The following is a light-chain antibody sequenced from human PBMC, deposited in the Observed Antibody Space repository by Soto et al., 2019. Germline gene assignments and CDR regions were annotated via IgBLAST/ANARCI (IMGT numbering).Light chain of an antibody. V-gene: IGKV1-27*01. CDR1: QGIRNY. CDR3: QKYSSGPV. CDR2: AAS. J-gene: IGKJ3*01. Sequence: DIQMTQSPTSLSASVGDRVTITCRASQGIRNYVAWYQQIPGKAPKRLIYAASTLHSGVPSRFSGSGSGTDFTLAINGLQPEDVATSSCQKYSSGPVFGPGTKVEIK.